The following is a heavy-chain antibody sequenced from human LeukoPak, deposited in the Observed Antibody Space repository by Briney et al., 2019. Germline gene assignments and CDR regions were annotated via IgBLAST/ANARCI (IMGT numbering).Heavy chain of an antibody. CDR1: GGSFSGYY. CDR2: INHSGST. D-gene: IGHD3-10*01. Sequence: ASETLSLTCAVYGGSFSGYYWSWIRQPPGRGLEWIGEINHSGSTNYNPSLKSRVTISVDTSKNQFSLKLSSVTAADTAVYYCARGSRFGELLNIDYWGQGTLVTVSS. V-gene: IGHV4-34*01. CDR3: ARGSRFGELLNIDY. J-gene: IGHJ4*02.